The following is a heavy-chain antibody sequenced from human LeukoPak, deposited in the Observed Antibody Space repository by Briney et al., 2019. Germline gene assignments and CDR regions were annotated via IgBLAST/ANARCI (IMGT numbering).Heavy chain of an antibody. Sequence: SETLSLTCTLSGGSISTYYWSWVRQPPGKGLEWSGYIYYTGSTDYNPSLKSRVTMSVDTSKNQFSLKLTSVTAADAAVYYCARYIRGSTYDKYYFDYWGQGTLVTVSS. D-gene: IGHD5-18*01. J-gene: IGHJ4*02. CDR2: IYYTGST. V-gene: IGHV4-59*08. CDR3: ARYIRGSTYDKYYFDY. CDR1: GGSISTYY.